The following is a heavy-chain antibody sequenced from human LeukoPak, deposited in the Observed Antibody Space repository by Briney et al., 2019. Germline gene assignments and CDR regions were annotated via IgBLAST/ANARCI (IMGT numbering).Heavy chain of an antibody. CDR3: ARGGNYDILTGYIFDY. CDR1: GFTFSNYW. Sequence: QPGGSLRLSCAASGFTFSNYWMSWVRQAPGKGLEWVAYIKHDGGDKHYVDSVKGRFTIARDSAKNSLNLQMNSLRTEDTAVYYCARGGNYDILTGYIFDYWGQGTLVTVSS. D-gene: IGHD3-9*01. J-gene: IGHJ4*02. CDR2: IKHDGGDK. V-gene: IGHV3-7*03.